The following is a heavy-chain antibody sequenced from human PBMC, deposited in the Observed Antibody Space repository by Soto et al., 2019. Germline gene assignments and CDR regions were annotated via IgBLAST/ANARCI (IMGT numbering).Heavy chain of an antibody. J-gene: IGHJ4*02. D-gene: IGHD2-15*01. V-gene: IGHV3-23*01. CDR1: GFTFSSYA. Sequence: GGSLRLSCAASGFTFSSYATSWVRQAPGKGLEWVSAISGSGGSTYYADSVKGRFTISRDNSKNTLYLQMNSLRAEDTAVYYCAKYCSGGSCYGYWGQGTLVTVPQ. CDR3: AKYCSGGSCYGY. CDR2: ISGSGGST.